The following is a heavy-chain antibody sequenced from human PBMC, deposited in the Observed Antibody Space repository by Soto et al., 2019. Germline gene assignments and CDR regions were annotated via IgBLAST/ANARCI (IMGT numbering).Heavy chain of an antibody. D-gene: IGHD2-15*01. CDR2: FDPEDGET. Sequence: DSVKVSCKVSGYTLTELSMHWVRQAPGKGLEWMGGFDPEDGETIYAQKFQGRVTMTEDTSTDTAYMELSSLRSEDTAVYYCATFPCYGDIVYYYYGMDVWGQGTTVTVSS. J-gene: IGHJ6*02. CDR1: GYTLTELS. CDR3: ATFPCYGDIVYYYYGMDV. V-gene: IGHV1-24*01.